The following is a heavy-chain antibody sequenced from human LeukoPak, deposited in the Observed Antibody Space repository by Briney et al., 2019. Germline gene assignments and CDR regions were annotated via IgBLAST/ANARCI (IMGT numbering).Heavy chain of an antibody. D-gene: IGHD2-21*01. CDR1: GFTFSTYA. J-gene: IGHJ4*02. Sequence: GGSLRLSCAASGFTFSTYAVHWVRQAPGKGLEWVAVISYDGSNKYYTDSVKGRFTISRDNSKNTLYLQMNSLRAEDTAVYYCAKDVAAVMGYFDYWGQGTLVTVSS. CDR3: AKDVAAVMGYFDY. V-gene: IGHV3-30-3*01. CDR2: ISYDGSNK.